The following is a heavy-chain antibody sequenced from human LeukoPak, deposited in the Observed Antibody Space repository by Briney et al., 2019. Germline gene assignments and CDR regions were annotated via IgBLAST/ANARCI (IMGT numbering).Heavy chain of an antibody. CDR2: INHSGST. Sequence: SETLSLTCAVYGGSFSGYYWSWIRQPPGKGLEWIGEINHSGSTNYNPSLKSRVTISVDTSKNQFSLKLSSVTAADTAVYYCARSFTVLRYFDWLYEDAFDIWGQGTMVTVSS. D-gene: IGHD3-9*01. J-gene: IGHJ3*02. V-gene: IGHV4-34*01. CDR3: ARSFTVLRYFDWLYEDAFDI. CDR1: GGSFSGYY.